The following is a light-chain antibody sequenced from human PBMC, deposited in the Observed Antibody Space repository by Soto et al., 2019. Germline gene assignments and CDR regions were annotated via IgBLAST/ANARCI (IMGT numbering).Light chain of an antibody. CDR1: SSDVADYNY. V-gene: IGLV2-14*01. CDR3: SYMRNSLYV. Sequence: QSASVSGSPGQSITISCTGTSSDVADYNYVSWYQQHPGKAPKLMISAVSNRPSGVSDRFSGSKSGNTASLTISGLQADDEADYYCSYMRNSLYVFGTGTKLTVL. CDR2: AVS. J-gene: IGLJ1*01.